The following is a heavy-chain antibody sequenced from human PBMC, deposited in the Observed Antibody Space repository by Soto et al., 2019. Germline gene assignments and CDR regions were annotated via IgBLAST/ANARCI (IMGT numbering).Heavy chain of an antibody. J-gene: IGHJ6*02. D-gene: IGHD3-10*01. V-gene: IGHV2-5*01. CDR3: ARSGWFGELSLTYYYYYGMDV. CDR2: IYWNDDK. Sequence: SGPTLVNPTQTLTLTCTFSGFSLSTSGGGVGWIRQPPGKALEWLALIYWNDDKGYSPSLKSRPAVTKETSENQVALTMTNMDPVDTATYYCARSGWFGELSLTYYYYYGMDVWGQGTTVTVSS. CDR1: GFSLSTSGGG.